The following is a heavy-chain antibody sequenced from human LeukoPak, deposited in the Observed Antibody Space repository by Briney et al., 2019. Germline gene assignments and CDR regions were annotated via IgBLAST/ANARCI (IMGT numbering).Heavy chain of an antibody. Sequence: PSETLSLTCTVSGGSISSYYWSWIRQPPGKGLEWIGFIYYSGSTNYNPSLESRVTISVDTSKKQFSLKLRSVTAADTAVYYCARVSGYDWESFYDYWSQGTLVTVSS. CDR2: IYYSGST. CDR3: ARVSGYDWESFYDY. V-gene: IGHV4-59*01. D-gene: IGHD5-12*01. J-gene: IGHJ4*02. CDR1: GGSISSYY.